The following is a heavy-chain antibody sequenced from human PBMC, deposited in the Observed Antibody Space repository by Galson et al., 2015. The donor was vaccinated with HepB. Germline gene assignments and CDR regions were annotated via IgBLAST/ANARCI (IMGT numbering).Heavy chain of an antibody. CDR3: ARDLMITMVRGAPGY. J-gene: IGHJ4*02. Sequence: SVKVSCKASGYTFTSYYMHWVRQAPGQGLEWMGIINPSGGSTSYAQKFQGRVTMTRDTSTSTVYMELSSLRSEDTAVYYCARDLMITMVRGAPGYWGQGTLVTVSS. V-gene: IGHV1-46*01. CDR1: GYTFTSYY. CDR2: INPSGGST. D-gene: IGHD3-10*01.